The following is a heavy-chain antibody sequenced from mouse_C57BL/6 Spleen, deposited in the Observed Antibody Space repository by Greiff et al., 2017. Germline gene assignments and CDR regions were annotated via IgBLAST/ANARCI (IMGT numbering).Heavy chain of an antibody. CDR2: INPYNGGT. V-gene: IGHV1-19*01. CDR1: GYTFTDYY. D-gene: IGHD2-4*01. J-gene: IGHJ2*01. Sequence: EVQLQQSGPVLVKPGASVKMSCKASGYTFTDYYMNWVKQSHGKSLEWIGVINPYNGGTSYNQKFKGKATLTVDKSSSTAYMELNSLTSEDSAVYYCARWGWNYDRGYFADWGQGTTLTVSS. CDR3: ARWGWNYDRGYFAD.